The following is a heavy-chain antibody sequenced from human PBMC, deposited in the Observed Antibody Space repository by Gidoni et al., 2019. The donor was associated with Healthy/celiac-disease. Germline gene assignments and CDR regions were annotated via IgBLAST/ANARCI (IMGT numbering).Heavy chain of an antibody. Sequence: QVQLVESGGGVVQPGRSLRLSCAASGFTFSSYAMHWVRQAPGKGLEWVAVISYDGSNKYYADSVKGRFTISRDNSKNTLYLQMNSLRAEDTAVYYCARPAFDYDILTGYQNWGQGTLVTVSS. D-gene: IGHD3-9*01. CDR3: ARPAFDYDILTGYQN. CDR2: ISYDGSNK. V-gene: IGHV3-30-3*01. CDR1: GFTFSSYA. J-gene: IGHJ4*02.